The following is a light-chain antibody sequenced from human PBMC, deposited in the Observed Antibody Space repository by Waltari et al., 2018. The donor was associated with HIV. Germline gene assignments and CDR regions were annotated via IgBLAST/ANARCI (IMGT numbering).Light chain of an antibody. CDR1: QSVSSS. Sequence: QLTQAPSTLSASVGDRVSITCRASQSVSSSLAWYQLKPGRAPKLLIYKASTLKSGVPSRFSGRGSGTDFTLTITGLQSDDFATYYCQHYNPYSTFGQGTKVEIK. J-gene: IGKJ1*01. CDR2: KAS. V-gene: IGKV1-5*03. CDR3: QHYNPYST.